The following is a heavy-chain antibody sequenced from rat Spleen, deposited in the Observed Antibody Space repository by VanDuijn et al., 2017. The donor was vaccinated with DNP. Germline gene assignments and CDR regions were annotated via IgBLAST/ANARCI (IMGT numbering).Heavy chain of an antibody. Sequence: EVQLVESGGGLVQPGRSLKLSCAASGFIFNDYGMAWVRPTPKKGLEWVATISTGGGGTYYRDSVKGRFTISRNNANRTLYLQMDSLRSEDTATYYCTTRDYFTGPYNSFPYWGQGTLVTVSS. J-gene: IGHJ3*01. CDR3: TTRDYFTGPYNSFPY. V-gene: IGHV5-27*01. CDR1: GFIFNDYG. D-gene: IGHD1-1*01. CDR2: ISTGGGGT.